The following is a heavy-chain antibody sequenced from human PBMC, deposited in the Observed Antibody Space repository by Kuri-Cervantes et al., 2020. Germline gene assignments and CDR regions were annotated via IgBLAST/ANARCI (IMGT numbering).Heavy chain of an antibody. J-gene: IGHJ4*02. CDR1: GYTFTSYG. V-gene: IGHV1-2*02. Sequence: ASVKVSCKASGYTFTSYGISWVRQAPGQGLEWMGWINPNTGGTYYAQRFQGRVTLTGDTSISTAYMGLNRLTSDDTAVYFCARTIRGNFDYWGQGTLVTVSS. CDR3: ARTIRGNFDY. D-gene: IGHD3-10*01. CDR2: INPNTGGT.